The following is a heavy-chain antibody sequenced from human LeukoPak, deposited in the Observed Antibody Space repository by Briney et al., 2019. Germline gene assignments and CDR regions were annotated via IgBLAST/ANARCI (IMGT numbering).Heavy chain of an antibody. CDR2: ISDSGGGT. D-gene: IGHD3-16*01. Sequence: PGGSLRLSCAASGFTFSNFAMSCVRQAPGKGLQWVSAISDSGGGTFYADSVKGRFTISRDNSKNTLYLQMNSLRAEDTAVYYCAKVGVGWVAFEYWGQGTLVTVSS. CDR3: AKVGVGWVAFEY. V-gene: IGHV3-23*01. CDR1: GFTFSNFA. J-gene: IGHJ4*02.